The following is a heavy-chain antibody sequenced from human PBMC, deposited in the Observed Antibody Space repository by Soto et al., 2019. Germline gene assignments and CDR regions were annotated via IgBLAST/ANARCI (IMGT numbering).Heavy chain of an antibody. J-gene: IGHJ5*02. CDR1: GLSITDSEMG. D-gene: IGHD6-19*01. V-gene: IGHV2-26*01. CDR3: ARRHLAVAVSPWFDP. CDR2: IDSSGEK. Sequence: QVTLKESGPVLVKPTEPLTLRCTVSGLSITDSEMGVSWIRQPPGQPLVWLAHIDSSGEKSYRTFLKSRLAISKDTSKRQIVLTMTNMDPADTATYYCARRHLAVAVSPWFDPWGQGIPVTVSS.